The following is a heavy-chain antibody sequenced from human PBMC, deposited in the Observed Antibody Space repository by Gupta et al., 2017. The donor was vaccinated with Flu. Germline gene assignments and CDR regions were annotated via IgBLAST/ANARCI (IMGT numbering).Heavy chain of an antibody. D-gene: IGHD6-19*01. CDR1: GFTFTIYA. J-gene: IGHJ4*02. CDR3: AKVSAFSTGWVDY. Sequence: EVQLLASGGGLIQPGGSLRLSCAASGFTFTIYAMNWVRQAPGKGLEWVSTISGSGFTTYYADSVKGRFTISRDNSKNTLFLQMNSLRAEDAALYYCAKVSAFSTGWVDYWGQGTLVTVSS. V-gene: IGHV3-23*01. CDR2: ISGSGFTT.